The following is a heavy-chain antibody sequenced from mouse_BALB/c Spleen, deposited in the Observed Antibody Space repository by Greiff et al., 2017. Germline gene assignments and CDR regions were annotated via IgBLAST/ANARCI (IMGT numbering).Heavy chain of an antibody. J-gene: IGHJ2*01. D-gene: IGHD4-1*01. CDR2: ISSGSSTI. V-gene: IGHV5-17*02. CDR1: GFTFSSFG. CDR3: ARSNWDY. Sequence: EVQLQQSGGGLVQPGGSRKLSCAASGFTFSSFGMHWVRQAPEKGLEWVAYISSGSSTIYYADTVKGRFTISRDNPKNTLFLQMTSLRSEDTAMYYCARSNWDYWGQGTTLTVSS.